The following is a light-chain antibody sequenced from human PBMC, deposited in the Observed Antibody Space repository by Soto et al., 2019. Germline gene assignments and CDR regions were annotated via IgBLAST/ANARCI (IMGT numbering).Light chain of an antibody. CDR2: GAS. CDR3: QQYGSSST. Sequence: EIVLTQSPGTLSLSPGETATLSRRASQSVSSSYLAWYQQKPGQAPRLLIYGASSRPTGIPDRFSGSGSGTDFTLTISRLEPEDFAVYYCQQYGSSSTFGQGTRLEIK. V-gene: IGKV3-20*01. J-gene: IGKJ5*01. CDR1: QSVSSSY.